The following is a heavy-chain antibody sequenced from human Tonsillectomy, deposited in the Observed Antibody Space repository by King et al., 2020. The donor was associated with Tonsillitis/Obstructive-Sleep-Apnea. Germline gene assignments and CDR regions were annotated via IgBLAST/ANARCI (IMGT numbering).Heavy chain of an antibody. J-gene: IGHJ4*02. V-gene: IGHV1-18*01. D-gene: IGHD3-22*01. CDR1: GYTFTSYG. Sequence: VQLVESGAEVKKPGASVKVSCKASGYTFTSYGISWVRQAPGQGLEWMGWISAYNGNTNYAQKLQGRVSMTTDKSTRTAYMELRSLRSDDTAVYYCSVTTHYYDSSAYYPLDYWGQGALVTVSS. CDR3: SVTTHYYDSSAYYPLDY. CDR2: ISAYNGNT.